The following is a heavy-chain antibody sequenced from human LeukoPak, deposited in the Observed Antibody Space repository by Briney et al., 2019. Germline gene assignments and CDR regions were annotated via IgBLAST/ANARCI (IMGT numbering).Heavy chain of an antibody. V-gene: IGHV3-66*01. CDR2: IYSGGST. D-gene: IGHD3-22*01. J-gene: IGHJ4*02. CDR1: GFTVSSNY. Sequence: GGSLRLSCAASGFTVSSNYMSWVRQAPGKGLGWVSVIYSGGSTYYADSVKGRFTISRDNSKNTLYLQMNSLRAEDTAVYYCARDATWGYYDSSGYSLDYWGQGTLVTVSS. CDR3: ARDATWGYYDSSGYSLDY.